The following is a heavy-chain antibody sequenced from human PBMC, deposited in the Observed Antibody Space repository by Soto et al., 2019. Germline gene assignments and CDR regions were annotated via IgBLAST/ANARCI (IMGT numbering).Heavy chain of an antibody. V-gene: IGHV1-3*01. CDR2: INAGNGNT. Sequence: QVQLVQSGAEVKKPGASVKVSCKASGYTFTSYAMHWVRQAPGQRLEWMGWINAGNGNTKYSQKFQGRVTITRDTPASTDYIELRSLRSEDTAVYYCARDLGGWPDYWGQGTLVTVSS. CDR3: ARDLGGWPDY. CDR1: GYTFTSYA. D-gene: IGHD2-15*01. J-gene: IGHJ4*02.